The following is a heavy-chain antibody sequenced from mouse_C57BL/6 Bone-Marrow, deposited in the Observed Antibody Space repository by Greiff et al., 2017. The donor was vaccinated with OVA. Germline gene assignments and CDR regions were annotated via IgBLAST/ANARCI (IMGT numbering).Heavy chain of an antibody. CDR3: ARHYDYDEVAY. CDR2: INSDGGST. Sequence: DVMLVESGGGLVQPGESLKLSCESNEYEFPSHDMSWVRKTPEKRLELVAAINSDGGSTYYPDTMAGRVIISRDNTKMTLYLQMSSLRSEDTALDYCARHYDYDEVAYWGQGTLVTVSA. V-gene: IGHV5-2*01. D-gene: IGHD2-4*01. J-gene: IGHJ3*01. CDR1: EYEFPSHD.